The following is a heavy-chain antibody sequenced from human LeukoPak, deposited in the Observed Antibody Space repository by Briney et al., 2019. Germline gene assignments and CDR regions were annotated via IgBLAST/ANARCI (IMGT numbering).Heavy chain of an antibody. V-gene: IGHV4-4*07. Sequence: SETLSLTCTPSGGSISGYYWNWIRQPAGKGLEWIGRVYTSGTTNYSPSLKSRITMAMDTSKNQFSLRLISVTAADTAVYYCARSTGWSSDLFDYWGQGTLVTVSS. CDR2: VYTSGTT. CDR3: ARSTGWSSDLFDY. D-gene: IGHD6-19*01. CDR1: GGSISGYY. J-gene: IGHJ4*02.